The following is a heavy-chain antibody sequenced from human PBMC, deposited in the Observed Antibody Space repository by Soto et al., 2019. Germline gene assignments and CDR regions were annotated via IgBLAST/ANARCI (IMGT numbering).Heavy chain of an antibody. D-gene: IGHD5-12*01. CDR3: AKDPTVRGYRGYDSGYYFDC. CDR1: GFTFSDYG. Sequence: GGSLRLSCSASGFTFSDYGVHWVRQAPGTALEWVAVISYDGSIQYYADSVKGRFTISRDNSKNTLYLQMNSLRVEDTAVYFCAKDPTVRGYRGYDSGYYFDCWGQGAMVTVSS. J-gene: IGHJ4*02. V-gene: IGHV3-30*18. CDR2: ISYDGSIQ.